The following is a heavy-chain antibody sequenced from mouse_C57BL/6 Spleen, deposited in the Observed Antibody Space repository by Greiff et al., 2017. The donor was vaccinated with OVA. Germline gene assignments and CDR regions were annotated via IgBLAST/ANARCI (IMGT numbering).Heavy chain of an antibody. CDR3: ARRLDGYYWYFDV. V-gene: IGHV1-69*01. CDR1: GYTFTSYW. Sequence: VQLQQPGAELVMPGASVKLSCKASGYTFTSYWMHWVKQRPGQGLEWIGEIDPSDSYTNYNQKFKGKSTLTVDKSSSTAYMQLSSLTSEDSAVYYCARRLDGYYWYFDVWGTGTTVTVSS. D-gene: IGHD2-3*01. J-gene: IGHJ1*03. CDR2: IDPSDSYT.